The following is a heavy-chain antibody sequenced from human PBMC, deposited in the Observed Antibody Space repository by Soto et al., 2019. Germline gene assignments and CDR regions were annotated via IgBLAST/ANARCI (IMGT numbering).Heavy chain of an antibody. D-gene: IGHD2-8*01. CDR3: ARALIKGVWFDP. CDR2: IYHSGST. V-gene: IGHV4-38-2*01. CDR1: GYSISSGYY. Sequence: PSETLSLTCAVSGYSISSGYYWGWIRQPPGKGLEWIGSIYHSGSTYYNPSLKSRVTISVDTSKNQFSLKLSSVTAADTAVYYCARALIKGVWFDPWGQGTLVTVSS. J-gene: IGHJ5*02.